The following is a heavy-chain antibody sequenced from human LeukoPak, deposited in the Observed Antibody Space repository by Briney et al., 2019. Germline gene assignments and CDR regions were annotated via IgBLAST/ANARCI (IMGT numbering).Heavy chain of an antibody. CDR2: ISANDGNT. J-gene: IGHJ3*02. D-gene: IGHD3-22*01. CDR1: GYTFTSYG. V-gene: IGHV1-18*01. CDR3: ARVVTMIVVVTPYLIAFDI. Sequence: GASVKVSCKASGYTFTSYGISWVRQAPGQGLEWMGWISANDGNTDYPQKLQGRVTMTTDTSTSTAYMELSSLRSEDTAVYYCARVVTMIVVVTPYLIAFDIWGQGTMVTVSS.